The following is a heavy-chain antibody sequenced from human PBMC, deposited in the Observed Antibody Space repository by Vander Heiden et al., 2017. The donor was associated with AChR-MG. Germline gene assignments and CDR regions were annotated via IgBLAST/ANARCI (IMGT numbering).Heavy chain of an antibody. CDR2: ISGSGGST. J-gene: IGHJ4*01. CDR3: AKDPKYSGTYYCDY. CDR1: GFPFSSYA. D-gene: IGHD1-26*01. Sequence: EVQLLESGGGLVQPGGSLRLSCAASGFPFSSYAMSWVRPAPGKGLEWVSTISGSGGSTYYADSVKGRFTISRDNSKNTLYLQMNRMRAKDTAVYYCAKDPKYSGTYYCDYWGHVTLVTVSS. V-gene: IGHV3-23*01.